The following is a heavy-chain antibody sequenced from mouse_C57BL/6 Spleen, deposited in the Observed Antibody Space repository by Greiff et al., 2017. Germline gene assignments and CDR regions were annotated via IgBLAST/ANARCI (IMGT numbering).Heavy chain of an antibody. CDR3: AKGENHEGAMDY. V-gene: IGHV1-31*01. Sequence: VQLQQSGPELVKPGASVKISCKASGYSFTGYYMHWVKQSHGNILDWIGYIYPYTGVSSYNQKLKGKATLTVDKSSSTAYMERRSLTSEDSAVYYGAKGENHEGAMDYWGQGTSVTVSS. CDR1: GYSFTGYY. CDR2: IYPYTGVS. J-gene: IGHJ4*01.